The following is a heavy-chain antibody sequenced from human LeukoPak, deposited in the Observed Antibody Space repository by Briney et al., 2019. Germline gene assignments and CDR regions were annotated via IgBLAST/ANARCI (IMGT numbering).Heavy chain of an antibody. D-gene: IGHD6-13*01. V-gene: IGHV3-21*01. Sequence: GGSLRLSCAASGFTFSSYSMNWVRQAPGKGLEWVSSISSSSSYIYYADSVKGRFTISRDNAKNSLYLQMNSLRAEDTAVYYCASLFMAAGTRGYWGQGTLVTVSS. CDR2: ISSSSSYI. J-gene: IGHJ4*02. CDR1: GFTFSSYS. CDR3: ASLFMAAGTRGY.